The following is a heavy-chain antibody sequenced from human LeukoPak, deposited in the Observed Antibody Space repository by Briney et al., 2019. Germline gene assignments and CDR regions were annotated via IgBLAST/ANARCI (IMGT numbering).Heavy chain of an antibody. Sequence: ASVKVSCNASGYTFNKYFIHWVRQAPGQGLEWMGVINPSGSGTRYADKFKGRVTMTWDTSTSTVYMELSSLGSEDTAVYYCARDSGGTSDWEYYYYYMDVWGTGTTVTVSS. CDR3: ARDSGGTSDWEYYYYYMDV. CDR2: INPSGSGT. D-gene: IGHD2/OR15-2a*01. J-gene: IGHJ6*03. CDR1: GYTFNKYF. V-gene: IGHV1-46*02.